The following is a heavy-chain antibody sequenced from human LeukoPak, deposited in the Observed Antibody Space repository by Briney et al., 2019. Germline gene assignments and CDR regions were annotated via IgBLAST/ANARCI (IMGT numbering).Heavy chain of an antibody. Sequence: ASVKVSWKTSRYILTGYYLHWLRQAPGQGLEWLGCIHPNGYSEPAPIFRGRVTMTRDTSLSTAYMDLSTLKADDTAVYYCAIECCFDGNIYSKGFEYWGLGTVVTVSS. V-gene: IGHV1-2*02. J-gene: IGHJ4*02. CDR1: RYILTGYY. CDR3: AIECCFDGNIYSKGFEY. CDR2: IHPNGYS. D-gene: IGHD3-10*01.